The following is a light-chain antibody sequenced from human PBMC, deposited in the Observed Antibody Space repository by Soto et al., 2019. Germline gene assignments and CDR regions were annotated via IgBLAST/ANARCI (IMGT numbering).Light chain of an antibody. V-gene: IGKV1-33*01. CDR1: QYINNY. CDR3: QQYDNLPPFT. CDR2: DAS. Sequence: IQLTQSPSSLSAPVGDTATITWQASQYINNYLNWYQQKPGKAPKLLIYDASNLETGVPPTFSGSGSGTDFTFTISSLQPEDIATYYCQQYDNLPPFTFGQGTRVEIK. J-gene: IGKJ5*01.